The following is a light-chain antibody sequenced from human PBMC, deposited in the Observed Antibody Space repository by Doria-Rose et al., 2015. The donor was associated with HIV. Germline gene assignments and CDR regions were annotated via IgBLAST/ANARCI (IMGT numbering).Light chain of an antibody. CDR2: GNN. Sequence: GTPGQRVAISCSGSSSNIGSNTVNWYQQLPGTAPKLLIYGNNQRPSGVPDRFSGSKSGTSASLAISGLQSDDEADYYCAAWDDSLNGWVFGGGTKLTVL. CDR3: AAWDDSLNGWV. V-gene: IGLV1-44*01. J-gene: IGLJ3*02. CDR1: SSNIGSNT.